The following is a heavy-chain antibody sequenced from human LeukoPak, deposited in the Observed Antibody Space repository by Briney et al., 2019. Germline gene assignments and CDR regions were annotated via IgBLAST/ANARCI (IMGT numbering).Heavy chain of an antibody. CDR2: IYSGGST. D-gene: IGHD6-13*01. CDR1: GFTVSSNY. V-gene: IGHV3-53*01. Sequence: GGSLRLSCAASGFTVSSNYMSWVRQAPGKGLEWVSVIYSGGSTYYADSVKGRFTISRDNSKNTLYLQMSSLRAEDTAVYYCAREASSRFNWFDPWGQGTLVTVSS. CDR3: AREASSRFNWFDP. J-gene: IGHJ5*02.